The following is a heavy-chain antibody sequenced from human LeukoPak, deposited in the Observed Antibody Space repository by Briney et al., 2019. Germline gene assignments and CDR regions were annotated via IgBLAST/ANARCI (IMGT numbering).Heavy chain of an antibody. CDR3: AKDEIGAVAGLLDY. CDR2: ISYDGSNK. V-gene: IGHV3-30*18. CDR1: GFTFSSYG. Sequence: PGRSLRLSCAASGFTFSSYGMYWVRQAPGKGLEWVAVISYDGSNKYYADSVRGRFTVSRDNSKDTLYLQMNSLRAEDTAVYYCAKDEIGAVAGLLDYWGQGILVPVSS. D-gene: IGHD6-19*01. J-gene: IGHJ4*02.